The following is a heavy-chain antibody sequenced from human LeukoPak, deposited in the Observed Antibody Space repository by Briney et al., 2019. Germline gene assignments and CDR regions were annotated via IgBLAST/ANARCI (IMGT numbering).Heavy chain of an antibody. CDR2: IYSSEST. Sequence: HPSQTLSLTCTVSGGSISSATNYWSCIRQPAGKGLEWIGRIYSSESTNYNPSLRRRVTISVDTSKNQFSLKLSSVTAADTAVYYCARSSEGRYYYDSSGFSYYYYYMDVWGKGTTVTISS. CDR3: ARSSEGRYYYDSSGFSYYYYYMDV. D-gene: IGHD3-22*01. J-gene: IGHJ6*03. V-gene: IGHV4-61*02. CDR1: GGSISSATNY.